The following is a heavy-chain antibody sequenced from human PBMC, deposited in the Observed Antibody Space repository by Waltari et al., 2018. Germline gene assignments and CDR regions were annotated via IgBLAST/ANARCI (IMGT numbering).Heavy chain of an antibody. CDR1: GGTFRSYA. J-gene: IGHJ1*01. V-gene: IGHV1-69*04. D-gene: IGHD6-19*01. CDR3: ASYSSVWLVKYFQH. Sequence: QVQLVQSGAEVKKPGSSVKVSCTASGGTFRSYAISWVRQAPGQGLEWMGRDTPVLGKRNSAQRLRGWVTMTEDTATSTAYMALSSLRAEDTAMYYRASYSSVWLVKYFQHWGQGTLVTVSS. CDR2: DTPVLGKR.